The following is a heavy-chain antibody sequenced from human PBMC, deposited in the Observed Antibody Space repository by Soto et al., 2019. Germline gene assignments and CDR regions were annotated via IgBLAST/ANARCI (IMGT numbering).Heavy chain of an antibody. Sequence: SETLSLTCTVSGGSISSYYWSWIRQPPGKGLEWIGYIYQSGSTYYNPSLKSRVTISVDTSKNQFSLKLSSVTAADTAVYYCARDNYDFWSGTNYYGMDVWGQGTTVTVSS. D-gene: IGHD3-3*01. CDR3: ARDNYDFWSGTNYYGMDV. V-gene: IGHV4-59*12. CDR1: GGSISSYY. CDR2: IYQSGST. J-gene: IGHJ6*02.